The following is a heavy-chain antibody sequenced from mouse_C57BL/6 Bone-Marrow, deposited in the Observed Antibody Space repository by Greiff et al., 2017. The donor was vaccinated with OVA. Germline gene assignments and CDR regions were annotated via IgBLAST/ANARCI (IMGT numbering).Heavy chain of an antibody. J-gene: IGHJ1*03. CDR2: ISNGGGST. V-gene: IGHV5-12*01. CDR1: GFTFSDYY. Sequence: EVKLVESGGGLVQPGGSLKLSCAASGFTFSDYYMYWVRQTPEKRLEWVAYISNGGGSTYYPDTVKGRFTISRDNAKNTLYQQMSRLKSEDTAMYYCARLLNWEGYFDVWGTGTTVTVSS. D-gene: IGHD4-1*01. CDR3: ARLLNWEGYFDV.